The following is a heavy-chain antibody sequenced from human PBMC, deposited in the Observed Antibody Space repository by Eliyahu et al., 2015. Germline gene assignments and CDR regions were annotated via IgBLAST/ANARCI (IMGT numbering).Heavy chain of an antibody. CDR3: ATVDNHDDY. D-gene: IGHD5-24*01. J-gene: IGHJ4*02. CDR1: GFTFSSYY. Sequence: EVQLVESGGGLVQPGGSLRLSCAASGFTFSSYYIHWVRQRPGKGLEWVSRISPDGNSANYADSVKGRFAISRDNAENTGYLQMNSLRGEDTAAYYCATVDNHDDYWGQGTLVTVSS. CDR2: ISPDGNSA. V-gene: IGHV3-74*01.